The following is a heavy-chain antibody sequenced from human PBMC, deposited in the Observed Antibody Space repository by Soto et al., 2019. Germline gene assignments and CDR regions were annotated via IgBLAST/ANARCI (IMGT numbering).Heavy chain of an antibody. Sequence: GGSMRLSCAASGFIFSSYGMHWVRQAPGKGLEWVAVIWYDGSNTYYADPVKGRFTISRDNSKNTLFLQMNSLRDEDTAVYYCASSAAWGRGTLVTVSS. CDR1: GFIFSSYG. CDR2: IWYDGSNT. J-gene: IGHJ5*02. D-gene: IGHD6-19*01. V-gene: IGHV3-33*01. CDR3: ASSAA.